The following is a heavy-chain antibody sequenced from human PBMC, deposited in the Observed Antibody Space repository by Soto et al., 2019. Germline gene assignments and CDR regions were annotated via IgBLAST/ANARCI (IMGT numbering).Heavy chain of an antibody. J-gene: IGHJ5*02. Sequence: SVKVSCKASGGTFSSYAISWVRQAPGQGLEWMGGIIPIFGTANYAQKFQGRVTITADESTSTAYMELSSLRSEDTAVYYCASGLDYGDNNCFDPWRQRTLVTVSS. CDR2: IIPIFGTA. V-gene: IGHV1-69*13. D-gene: IGHD4-17*01. CDR1: GGTFSSYA. CDR3: ASGLDYGDNNCFDP.